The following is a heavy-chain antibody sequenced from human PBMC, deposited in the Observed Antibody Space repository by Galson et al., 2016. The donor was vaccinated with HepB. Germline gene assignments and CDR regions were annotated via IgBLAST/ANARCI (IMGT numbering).Heavy chain of an antibody. J-gene: IGHJ3*02. V-gene: IGHV3-7*05. CDR1: GFNFRNYW. Sequence: SLRLSCAASGFNFRNYWMTWVRQVPGRGLEWVANIKRDGSEGYHLDSVKGRFTISRDNARNSLYLQMNNLRAEDTAVYYCARVPGDFRNSACIGDALDIWGQGTRVSVSS. D-gene: IGHD2/OR15-2a*01. CDR3: ARVPGDFRNSACIGDALDI. CDR2: IKRDGSEG.